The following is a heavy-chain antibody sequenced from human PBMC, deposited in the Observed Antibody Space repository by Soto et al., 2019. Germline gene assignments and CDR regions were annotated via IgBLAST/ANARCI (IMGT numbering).Heavy chain of an antibody. CDR3: ARGESYCSGGSCYPWYSDH. J-gene: IGHJ4*02. V-gene: IGHV4-39*01. Sequence: SETLSLTCTVSGGSVSSSSYFWGWIRQPPGKGLEWIGSRYYSGSTYSNPSLRGRVTISVDTSKNEVSLRLSSVTAAETAVYYCARGESYCSGGSCYPWYSDHWGQGTLVTVSS. CDR2: RYYSGST. D-gene: IGHD2-15*01. CDR1: GGSVSSSSYF.